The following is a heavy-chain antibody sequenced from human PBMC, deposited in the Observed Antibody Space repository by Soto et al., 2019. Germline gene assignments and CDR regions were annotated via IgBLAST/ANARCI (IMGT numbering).Heavy chain of an antibody. D-gene: IGHD7-27*01. CDR1: GYTFTGYY. J-gene: IGHJ3*02. V-gene: IGHV1-2*02. CDR3: GKGLNRGNSRAFDI. CDR2: INPNSGGT. Sequence: QVQLVQSGAEVKKPGASVKVSCKASGYTFTGYYMHWVRQAPGQGLEWMGWINPNSGGTNYAQKFQGQVPMTMDPFLSKAHNGVKRVNYCRNAGYFLGKGLNRGNSRAFDIWGQGTMVTVSS.